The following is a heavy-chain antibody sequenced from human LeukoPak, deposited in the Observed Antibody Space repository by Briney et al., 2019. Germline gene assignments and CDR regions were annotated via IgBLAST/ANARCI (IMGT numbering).Heavy chain of an antibody. CDR1: GFTFSSYT. J-gene: IGHJ4*02. D-gene: IGHD7-27*01. CDR3: AKDGGLWVSAHWGDS. V-gene: IGHV3-21*04. Sequence: PGGSLRLSCAASGFTFSSYTMNWVRQAPGKGLEWVSSISSSRSYIYYADSVKGRFTVSRDNSKNTLFLQMNSLRAEDTAVYYCAKDGGLWVSAHWGDSWGRGTLVTVSS. CDR2: ISSSRSYI.